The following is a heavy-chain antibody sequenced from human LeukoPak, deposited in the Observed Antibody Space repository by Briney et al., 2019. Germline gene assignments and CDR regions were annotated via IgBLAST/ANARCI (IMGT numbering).Heavy chain of an antibody. Sequence: GGSLRLSCAASGFTFSSYGMHWVRQAPRKGLEWVAFIRYDGSNKYYADSVKGRFTISRDNSENTLYLQMDNLRAEDTGVYYCARDFYDGFALDYWGQGTLVTVSS. CDR3: ARDFYDGFALDY. D-gene: IGHD2/OR15-2a*01. CDR2: IRYDGSNK. J-gene: IGHJ4*02. CDR1: GFTFSSYG. V-gene: IGHV3-30*02.